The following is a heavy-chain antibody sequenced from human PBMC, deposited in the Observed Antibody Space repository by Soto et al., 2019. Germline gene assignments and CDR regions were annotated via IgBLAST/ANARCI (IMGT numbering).Heavy chain of an antibody. CDR3: ARRLAPSVSALGY. CDR1: GLTFSSSS. J-gene: IGHJ4*02. V-gene: IGHV3-30-3*01. D-gene: IGHD1-26*01. Sequence: QVPLVQSGGGVVQTGNSLRLSCTVSGLTFSSSSVHWVRQAPGKGLEWVAVISENGDRQYSTDSVRGRFLVSRDTFNNTIYLQMNSLRPEDTGEYFCARRLAPSVSALGYWGQGALVTVSS. CDR2: ISENGDRQ.